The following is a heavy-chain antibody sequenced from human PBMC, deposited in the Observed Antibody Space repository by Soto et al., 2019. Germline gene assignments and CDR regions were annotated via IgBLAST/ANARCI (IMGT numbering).Heavy chain of an antibody. CDR2: IYYSGST. Sequence: QVQLQESGPGLVKPSQTLSLTCTVSGGSISSGDYYWSWIRQPPGKGLEWIGYIYYSGSTYYNPSLKRRVSISVDSSKNQFSLKLSSVTAAHSAVYYCGGERGIAAGGSVDYWGQVTLVTVSS. J-gene: IGHJ4*02. CDR3: GGERGIAAGGSVDY. D-gene: IGHD6-13*01. V-gene: IGHV4-30-4*01. CDR1: GGSISSGDYY.